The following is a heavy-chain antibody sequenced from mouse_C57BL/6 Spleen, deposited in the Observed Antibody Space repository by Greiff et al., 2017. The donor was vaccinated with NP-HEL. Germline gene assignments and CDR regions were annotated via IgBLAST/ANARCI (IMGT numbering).Heavy chain of an antibody. J-gene: IGHJ2*01. CDR1: GYTFTSYW. D-gene: IGHD2-4*01. CDR3: ARLEDYDHYFDY. Sequence: QVQLQQPGAELVKPGASVKLSCKASGYTFTSYWMQWVKQRPGQGLEWIGEIDPSDSYTNYNQKFKGKATLTVDTSSSTAYMQLSSLTSEDSAVYYCARLEDYDHYFDYWGQVTTLTVSS. V-gene: IGHV1-50*01. CDR2: IDPSDSYT.